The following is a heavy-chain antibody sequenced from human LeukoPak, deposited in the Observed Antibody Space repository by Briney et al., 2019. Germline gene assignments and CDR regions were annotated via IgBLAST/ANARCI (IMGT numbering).Heavy chain of an antibody. J-gene: IGHJ6*03. CDR3: ASPRYCSKGRCYYYMDV. CDR1: GFTFSSYS. D-gene: IGHD2-2*01. V-gene: IGHV3-48*01. Sequence: GGSLRLSCAAPGFTFSSYSMNWVRQAPGKGLEWVSYISSSSSTIYYADSVKGRFTISRDNAKNSLYLQMNSLRAEDTAVYYCASPRYCSKGRCYYYMDVWGKGTTVTVSS. CDR2: ISSSSSTI.